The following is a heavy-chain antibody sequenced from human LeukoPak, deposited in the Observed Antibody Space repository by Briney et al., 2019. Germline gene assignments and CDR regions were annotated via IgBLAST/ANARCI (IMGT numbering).Heavy chain of an antibody. V-gene: IGHV4-59*08. CDR3: ARAGESFDAFDI. Sequence: PSETLSLTCTVSGDSISSYYWSWIRQPPGKGLEWIGYIYYSGSTNYNPSLKSRVTISVDTSKNQFSLKLSSVTAADTAVYYCARAGESFDAFDIWGQGTMVTVSS. D-gene: IGHD3-10*01. CDR2: IYYSGST. J-gene: IGHJ3*02. CDR1: GDSISSYY.